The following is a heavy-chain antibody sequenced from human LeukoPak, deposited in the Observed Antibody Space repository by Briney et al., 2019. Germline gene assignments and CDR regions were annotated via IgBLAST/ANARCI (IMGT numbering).Heavy chain of an antibody. CDR3: ARELRRGNIYLRPRGAFDI. V-gene: IGHV3-21*01. J-gene: IGHJ3*02. CDR1: GFPFSTYT. D-gene: IGHD5-18*01. CDR2: ISSSSSYI. Sequence: GGSLRLSCATSGFPFSTYTMNWFRQAPGKGLEWVSSISSSSSYIYYADSVKGRFTISRDNAKNSLYLQMNSLRAEDTAVYYCARELRRGNIYLRPRGAFDIWGQGTMVTVSS.